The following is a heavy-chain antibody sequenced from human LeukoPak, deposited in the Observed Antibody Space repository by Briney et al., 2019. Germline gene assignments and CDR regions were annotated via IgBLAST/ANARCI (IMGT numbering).Heavy chain of an antibody. J-gene: IGHJ3*02. D-gene: IGHD6-6*01. V-gene: IGHV1-69*01. CDR1: GGTFSSYA. Sequence: SVEVSCKASGGTFSSYAISWVRQAPGQGLEWMGGIIPIFGTANYAQKFQGRVTITADESTSTAYMELSSLRSEDTAVYYCARGGSSSPDAFDIWGQGTMVTVSS. CDR3: ARGGSSSPDAFDI. CDR2: IIPIFGTA.